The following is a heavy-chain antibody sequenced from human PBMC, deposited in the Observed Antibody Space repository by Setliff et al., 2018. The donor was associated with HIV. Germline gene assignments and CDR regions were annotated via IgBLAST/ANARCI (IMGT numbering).Heavy chain of an antibody. D-gene: IGHD3-16*01. V-gene: IGHV4-38-2*01. CDR1: GYSISSGYY. J-gene: IGHJ3*02. CDR2: IYHSGST. Sequence: SETLSLTCAVSGYSISSGYYWGWIRQPPGKGLEWIGSIYHSGSTYYNPSLKSRVTISVDTSKNQFSLKLSSVTAADTAVYYCARALRWGSGPGAFDIWGQGTMVTVSS. CDR3: ARALRWGSGPGAFDI.